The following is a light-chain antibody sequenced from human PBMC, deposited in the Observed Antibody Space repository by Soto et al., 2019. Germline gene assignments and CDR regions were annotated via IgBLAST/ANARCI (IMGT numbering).Light chain of an antibody. V-gene: IGLV2-14*01. CDR3: SSYTSSSTPVV. J-gene: IGLJ2*01. CDR2: EVS. CDR1: SSDVGGYNY. Sequence: QSVLTQPASVSGSPGQSITISCTATSSDVGGYNYVSWYQQHPDKAPKLMIYEVSNRPSGVSNRFSGSKSGNTASLTISGLQAEDEADYYCSSYTSSSTPVVFGGGTKVTVL.